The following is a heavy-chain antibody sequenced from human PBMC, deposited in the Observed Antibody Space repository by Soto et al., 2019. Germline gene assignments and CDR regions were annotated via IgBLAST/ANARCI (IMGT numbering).Heavy chain of an antibody. CDR3: AREGVDCSSTSCYSRRYYYYYYYMDV. V-gene: IGHV4-34*01. D-gene: IGHD2-2*01. J-gene: IGHJ6*03. Sequence: SETLSLTCTVSGGSISSYYWSWIRKPPGKGLEWIGEINHSGSTNYNPSLKSRVTISVDTSKNQFSLKLSSVTAADTAVYYCAREGVDCSSTSCYSRRYYYYYYYMDVWGKGTTVTVSS. CDR1: GGSISSYY. CDR2: INHSGST.